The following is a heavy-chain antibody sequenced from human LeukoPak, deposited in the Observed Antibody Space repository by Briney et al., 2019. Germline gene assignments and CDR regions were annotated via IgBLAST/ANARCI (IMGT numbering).Heavy chain of an antibody. V-gene: IGHV1-2*02. D-gene: IGHD3-16*02. J-gene: IGHJ4*02. CDR3: ARVTRGVSAYVWGSYRYEY. CDR2: INPNSGGT. CDR1: GYTFTGYY. Sequence: ASVKASCKASGYTFTGYYMHWVRQAPGQGLEWMGWINPNSGGTNYAQKFQGRVTMTRDTSISTAYMELSRLRSDDTAVYYCARVTRGVSAYVWGSYRYEYWGQGTLVTVSS.